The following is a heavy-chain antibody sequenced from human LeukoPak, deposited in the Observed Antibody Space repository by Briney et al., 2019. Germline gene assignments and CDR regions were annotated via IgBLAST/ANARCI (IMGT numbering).Heavy chain of an antibody. V-gene: IGHV4-4*02. CDR3: ARNSCPSGSCYDNRGYFDY. J-gene: IGHJ4*02. Sequence: SETLSLTCAVSGGSISSSNWWSWIRQPPGKGLEWIGEIYHSGSTNYNPSLKSRVTISVDKSKTQFSLKLSSVTAADTAVYYCARNSCPSGSCYDNRGYFDYWGQGTLVTVSS. CDR2: IYHSGST. CDR1: GGSISSSNW. D-gene: IGHD2-15*01.